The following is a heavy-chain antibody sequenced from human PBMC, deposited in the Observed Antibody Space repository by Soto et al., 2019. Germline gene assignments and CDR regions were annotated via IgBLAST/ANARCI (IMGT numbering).Heavy chain of an antibody. CDR3: ARYDYIWGSYPPLGLDY. CDR1: GFTFSRYS. CDR2: ISGSSGTI. D-gene: IGHD3-16*02. V-gene: IGHV3-48*01. J-gene: IGHJ4*02. Sequence: LRLSCAASGFTFSRYSMIWVRQAPGKGLEWLSFISGSSGTIYYADSVKGRFTISRDNAKNSLYLQMNSLRADDTAVYYCARYDYIWGSYPPLGLDYWGQGTLVTVSS.